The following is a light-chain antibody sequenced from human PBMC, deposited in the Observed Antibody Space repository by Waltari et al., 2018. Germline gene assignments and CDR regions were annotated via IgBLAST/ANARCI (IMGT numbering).Light chain of an antibody. J-gene: IGLJ1*01. CDR2: EDS. CDR3: YSADSSGNLYV. V-gene: IGLV3-10*01. Sequence: SYELTQPPSVSVSPGQTARITCSGDALPTKYAYWYQQKSGQAPVLVIYEDSKRPSGIPERFSGSSSGTMATLTISGAQVEDEADYYCYSADSSGNLYVFAAGTRVTVL. CDR1: ALPTKY.